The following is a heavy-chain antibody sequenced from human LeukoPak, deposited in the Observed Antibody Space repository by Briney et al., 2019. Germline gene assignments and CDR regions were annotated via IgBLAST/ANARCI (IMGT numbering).Heavy chain of an antibody. J-gene: IGHJ5*02. V-gene: IGHV1-69*05. CDR3: ARVGSGGWFDP. D-gene: IGHD1-26*01. Sequence: ASVKVCCKASGGTFSSYAISWVRQAPGQGLEWMGGIIPIFGTANYAQKLQGRVTITTDESTSTAYMELSSVRSEDTAVYYCARVGSGGWFDPWGQGTLVTVFS. CDR2: IIPIFGTA. CDR1: GGTFSSYA.